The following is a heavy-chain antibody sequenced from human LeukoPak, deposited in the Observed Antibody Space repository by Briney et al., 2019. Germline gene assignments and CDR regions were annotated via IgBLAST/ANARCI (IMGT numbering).Heavy chain of an antibody. D-gene: IGHD1-26*01. J-gene: IGHJ4*02. CDR1: GFTFSSYE. CDR3: ARVKDGGSYYCLDY. V-gene: IGHV3-48*01. Sequence: GGSLRLSCAASGFTFSSYEMNWVRQAPGKGLEWVSYISSSSSTIYYADSVKGRFTISRDNAKNSLYLQMNSLRAEDTAVYYCARVKDGGSYYCLDYWGQGTLVTVSS. CDR2: ISSSSSTI.